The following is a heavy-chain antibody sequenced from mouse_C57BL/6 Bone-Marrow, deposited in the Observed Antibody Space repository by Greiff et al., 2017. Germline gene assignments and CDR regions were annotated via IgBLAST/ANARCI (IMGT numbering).Heavy chain of an antibody. J-gene: IGHJ4*01. V-gene: IGHV14-4*01. CDR3: TLLAYYAIDY. CDR2: IDPENGDT. D-gene: IGHD1-1*01. Sequence: VQLQQSGAELVRPGASVKLSCTASGFNIKDAYMHWVKQRPEQGLEWIGWIDPENGDTEYASKFQGKATITEDTSSNTAYLQLSSRTSEDAAVYYCTLLAYYAIDYWGQGTSVTVAS. CDR1: GFNIKDAY.